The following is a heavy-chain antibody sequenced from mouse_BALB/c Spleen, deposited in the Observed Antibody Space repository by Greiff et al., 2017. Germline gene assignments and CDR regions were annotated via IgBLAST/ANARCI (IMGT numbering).Heavy chain of an antibody. J-gene: IGHJ1*01. CDR2: ISSGGST. Sequence: EVQLVESGGGLVKPGGSLKLSCAASGFTFSSYAMSWVRQTPEKRLEWVASISSGGSTYYPDSVKGRFTISRDNARNILYLQMSSLRSEDTAMYYCASRGMITTGWYFDVWGAGTTVTVSS. V-gene: IGHV5-6-5*01. CDR3: ASRGMITTGWYFDV. CDR1: GFTFSSYA. D-gene: IGHD2-4*01.